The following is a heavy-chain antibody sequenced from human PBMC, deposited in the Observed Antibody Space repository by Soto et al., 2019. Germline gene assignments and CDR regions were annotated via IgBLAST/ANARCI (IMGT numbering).Heavy chain of an antibody. CDR3: ARQDIVTAPVRAVYFDS. J-gene: IGHJ4*02. V-gene: IGHV5-51*01. CDR1: GYSFTIHW. Sequence: GESVKISCKANGYSFTIHWIGWVLQQPGKGLEWVAVIYPGDSDARYSPSFQGQVTISADNSINTVYLQWSSLKASDTAIYFCARQDIVTAPVRAVYFDSWGQGTPVTVSS. CDR2: IYPGDSDA. D-gene: IGHD2-15*01.